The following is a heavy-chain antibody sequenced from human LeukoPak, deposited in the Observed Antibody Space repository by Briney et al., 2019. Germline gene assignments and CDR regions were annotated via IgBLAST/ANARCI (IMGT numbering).Heavy chain of an antibody. D-gene: IGHD5-18*01. Sequence: SVKVSCKASGGTFISYAISWVRQAPGQGLEWMGGIIPIFGTANYAQKFQGRVTITADESTSTAYMELSSLRSEDTAVYYCASPEGGYSYGYVYWGQGTLVTVSS. CDR1: GGTFISYA. CDR2: IIPIFGTA. J-gene: IGHJ4*02. V-gene: IGHV1-69*01. CDR3: ASPEGGYSYGYVY.